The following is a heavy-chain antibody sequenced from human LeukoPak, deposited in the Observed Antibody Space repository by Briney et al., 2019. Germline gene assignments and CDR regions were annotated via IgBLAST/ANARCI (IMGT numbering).Heavy chain of an antibody. CDR2: ISSSGSYI. CDR3: ARVKGGSNYYAMDV. V-gene: IGHV3-21*01. D-gene: IGHD3-16*01. J-gene: IGHJ6*02. Sequence: PGGSLRLSCVASGFTFSSYNINWVRQAPGKGLEWVSSISSSGSYIYYADSVKGRFTISRDNAENSLYLQMNSLYLQMNSLRAEDTAVYYCARVKGGSNYYAMDVWGQGTTVTVSS. CDR1: GFTFSSYN.